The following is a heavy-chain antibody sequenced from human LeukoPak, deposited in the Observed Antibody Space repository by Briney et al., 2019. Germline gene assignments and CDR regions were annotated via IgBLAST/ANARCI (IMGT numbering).Heavy chain of an antibody. CDR2: IKQDGSEK. Sequence: GGSLRLSCAASGFTFSSYWMSWVRQAPGKGLEWVANIKQDGSEKYYVDSVKGRFTISRDNAKNSLYLQMNSLRAEDTAVYYCARLGDAYSSSWYRLEYYFDYRGQGTLVTVSS. D-gene: IGHD6-13*01. CDR1: GFTFSSYW. J-gene: IGHJ4*02. CDR3: ARLGDAYSSSWYRLEYYFDY. V-gene: IGHV3-7*01.